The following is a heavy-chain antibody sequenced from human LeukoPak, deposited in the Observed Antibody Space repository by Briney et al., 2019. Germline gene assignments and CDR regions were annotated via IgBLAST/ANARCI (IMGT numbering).Heavy chain of an antibody. J-gene: IGHJ5*02. D-gene: IGHD2-2*01. CDR2: ITGTGGST. Sequence: PGGSLRLSCAASGFTFSSYAMSWVRQAPGKGLEGVSAITGTGGSTYYADSVKGRFTISRDNSKTTLYLQMNSLRAEDTAAYYCATRGYCSGTSCYAPQPWGQGTLVTVSS. V-gene: IGHV3-23*01. CDR3: ATRGYCSGTSCYAPQP. CDR1: GFTFSSYA.